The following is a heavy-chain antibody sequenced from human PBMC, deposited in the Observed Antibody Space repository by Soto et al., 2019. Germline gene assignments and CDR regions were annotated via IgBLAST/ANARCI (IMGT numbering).Heavy chain of an antibody. D-gene: IGHD3-16*01. CDR2: IIPIFGTA. V-gene: IGHV1-69*13. CDR1: GGTFSSYA. J-gene: IGHJ4*02. Sequence: ASVKVSCKASGGTFSSYAISWVRQAPGQGLEWMGGIIPIFGTANYAQKFQGRVTITADESTSTAYMELSSLRSEDTAVYYCARGPPLYVYFDYWGRGTQVTVSS. CDR3: ARGPPLYVYFDY.